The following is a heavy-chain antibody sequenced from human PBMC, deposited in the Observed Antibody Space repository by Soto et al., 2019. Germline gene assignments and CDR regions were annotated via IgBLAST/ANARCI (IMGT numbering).Heavy chain of an antibody. V-gene: IGHV3-30*18. J-gene: IGHJ4*02. CDR3: AKDQAAVAGYFDY. Sequence: QVQLVESGGGVVQPGRSLRLSCAASGFTFSSYGMHWVRQAPGKGLEWVAVISYDGSNKYYADSVKGRFTISRDNSKNTLYLQMNSLRAEDTAVYYCAKDQAAVAGYFDYWGQGTLVSVSS. CDR2: ISYDGSNK. D-gene: IGHD6-19*01. CDR1: GFTFSSYG.